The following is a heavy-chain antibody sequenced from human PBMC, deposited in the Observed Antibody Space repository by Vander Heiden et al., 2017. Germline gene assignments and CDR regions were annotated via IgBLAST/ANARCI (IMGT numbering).Heavy chain of an antibody. CDR1: GFPCRHYY. J-gene: IGHJ3*02. V-gene: IGHV3-11*06. CDR2: ISSSSSYT. D-gene: IGHD3-22*01. CDR3: ARELDYYDSSGYLTFDAFDI. Sequence: VQLVESGGGFVKHGGTLGLSCEASGFPCRHYYMSWIRQAPGKVLEWVSYISSSSSYTIYADSVKGRFTISRDNAKNSLYLQMNSLRAEDTAVYYCARELDYYDSSGYLTFDAFDIWGQGTMVTVSS.